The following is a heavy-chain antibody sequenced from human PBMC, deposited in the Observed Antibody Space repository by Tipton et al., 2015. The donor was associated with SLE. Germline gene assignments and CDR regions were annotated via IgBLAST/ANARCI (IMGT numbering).Heavy chain of an antibody. CDR1: GDSLSGQY. Sequence: LRLSCSVYGDSLSGQYWSWIRQPPGKGLEWIGEVFRGGSTNYSPSLESRVTITVDMSKNQFSLRLISVTAADTAVYYCARDPKYWGQGTLVIVSS. V-gene: IGHV4-34*12. J-gene: IGHJ4*02. CDR3: ARDPKY. CDR2: VFRGGST.